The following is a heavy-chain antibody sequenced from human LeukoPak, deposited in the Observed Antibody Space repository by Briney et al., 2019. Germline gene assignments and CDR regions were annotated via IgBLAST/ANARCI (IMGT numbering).Heavy chain of an antibody. CDR2: ISSSGSNM. D-gene: IGHD3-16*01. Sequence: PGGSLRLSRSASASLNGYAMSWVRQAPGMGLEWVASISSSGSNMYYADSVKGRFIISRDNAKKSLSLEMNSLTSHDTAIYYCARYGLGVWADNYDMVIWGTGTAVIVSS. CDR1: ASLNGYA. V-gene: IGHV3-21*01. J-gene: IGHJ6*03. CDR3: ARYGLGVWADNYDMVI.